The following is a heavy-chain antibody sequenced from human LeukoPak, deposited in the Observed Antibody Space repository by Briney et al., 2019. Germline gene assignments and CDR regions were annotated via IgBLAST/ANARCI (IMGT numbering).Heavy chain of an antibody. CDR1: GYTFTNYY. Sequence: ASVKVSCKASGYTFTNYYVHWVRQAPGQGLEWMGRINPNSGGTNYAQKFQGRVTMTRDTSISTAYMQLSSLRSDDTAVYYCARVPIHWGWADYWGQGTLVTVSS. V-gene: IGHV1-2*06. CDR2: INPNSGGT. CDR3: ARVPIHWGWADY. J-gene: IGHJ4*02. D-gene: IGHD7-27*01.